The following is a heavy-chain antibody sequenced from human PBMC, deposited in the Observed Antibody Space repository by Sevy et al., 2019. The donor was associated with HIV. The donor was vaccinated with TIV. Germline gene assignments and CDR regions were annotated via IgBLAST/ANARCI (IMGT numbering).Heavy chain of an antibody. J-gene: IGHJ4*02. CDR3: ATGGDIVVVPAPYYFDY. V-gene: IGHV4-34*01. CDR2: INHSGST. CDR1: GGSFSGYY. D-gene: IGHD2-2*01. Sequence: SETLSLTCAVYGGSFSGYYWSWIRQPPGKGLEWIGEINHSGSTNYNPSLKSRDTISVDTSKNQFSLKLSSVTAADTAVYYCATGGDIVVVPAPYYFDYWGQGTLVTHSS.